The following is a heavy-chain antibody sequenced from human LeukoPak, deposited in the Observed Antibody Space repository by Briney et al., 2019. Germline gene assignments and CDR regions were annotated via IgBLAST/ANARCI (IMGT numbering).Heavy chain of an antibody. D-gene: IGHD2-8*01. CDR1: GFTFSSYE. Sequence: GGSLRLSCAASGFTFSSYEMNWARQAPGKGLEWVSYISSSGSTIYYADSVKGRFTISRDNAKNSLYLQMNSLRAEDTAVYYCARGADIVLMVYASPNFDYWGQGTLVTVSP. CDR2: ISSSGSTI. V-gene: IGHV3-48*03. CDR3: ARGADIVLMVYASPNFDY. J-gene: IGHJ4*02.